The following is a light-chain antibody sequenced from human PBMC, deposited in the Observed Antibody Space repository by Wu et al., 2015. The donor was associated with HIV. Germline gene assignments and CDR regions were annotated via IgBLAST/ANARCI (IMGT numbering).Light chain of an antibody. CDR3: QQYNNFRA. CDR1: QSVSSN. V-gene: IGKV3-15*01. Sequence: EIVMTQSPATLSVSPGERATLSCRASQSVSSNLAWYQQKPGQAPRLLIYGASTRATGIPARFSGSGSGTEFTLTISSLQSEDFAVYYCQQYNNFRAFGQGTKVEI. CDR2: GAS. J-gene: IGKJ1*01.